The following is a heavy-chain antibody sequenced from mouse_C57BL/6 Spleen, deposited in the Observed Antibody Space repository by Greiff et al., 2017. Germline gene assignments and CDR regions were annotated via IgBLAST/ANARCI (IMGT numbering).Heavy chain of an antibody. D-gene: IGHD1-1*01. CDR1: GYTFTSYW. CDR3: ARHYYGSSYYYFDY. V-gene: IGHV1-64*01. CDR2: IHPNSGST. Sequence: QVQLQQPGAELVKPGASVKLSCKASGYTFTSYWMHWVKQRPGQGLEWIGMIHPNSGSTNYNEKFKSKATLTVDKSSSTAYMQLSSLTSEDSAVYYCARHYYGSSYYYFDYWGQGTTLTVSS. J-gene: IGHJ2*01.